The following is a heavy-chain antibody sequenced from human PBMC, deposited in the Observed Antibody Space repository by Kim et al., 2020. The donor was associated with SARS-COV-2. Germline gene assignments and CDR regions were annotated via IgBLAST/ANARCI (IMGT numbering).Heavy chain of an antibody. V-gene: IGHV3-53*01. CDR2: YSGGNT. D-gene: IGHD2-15*01. CDR3: VRDAGGY. J-gene: IGHJ4*02. Sequence: YSGGNTYHSESVMGRFTISRDNSKNTVYVQMNSLRTDDTAMYYCVRDAGGYWGQGILVTVSS.